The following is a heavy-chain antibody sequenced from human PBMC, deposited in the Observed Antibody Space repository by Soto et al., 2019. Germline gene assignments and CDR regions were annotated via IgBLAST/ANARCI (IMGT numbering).Heavy chain of an antibody. J-gene: IGHJ4*02. V-gene: IGHV3-48*04. Sequence: GSLRLSCAASGFTFSSYSMNWVRQAPGKGLEWVSYISSSSSTIYYADSVKGRFTISRDNAKNTVYLQMNSLRAEDTAVYYCARSYPNYSNFAYWGQGSLVTVSS. CDR1: GFTFSSYS. CDR2: ISSSSSTI. D-gene: IGHD2-21*01. CDR3: ARSYPNYSNFAY.